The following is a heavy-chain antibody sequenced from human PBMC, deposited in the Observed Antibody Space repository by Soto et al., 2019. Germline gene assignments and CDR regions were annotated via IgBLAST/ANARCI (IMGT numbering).Heavy chain of an antibody. V-gene: IGHV3-23*01. Sequence: PWGSLRLSCTASGFTFSSYGMGWVRQAPGKGLQWVSTIRGDGGQTHYTDSVKGRFSISRDNSKNTVYLQMDSLRAEDTAMYFCAKDYYGSGSYGAFDIWGQGTMVTVSS. CDR2: IRGDGGQT. D-gene: IGHD3-10*01. J-gene: IGHJ3*02. CDR3: AKDYYGSGSYGAFDI. CDR1: GFTFSSYG.